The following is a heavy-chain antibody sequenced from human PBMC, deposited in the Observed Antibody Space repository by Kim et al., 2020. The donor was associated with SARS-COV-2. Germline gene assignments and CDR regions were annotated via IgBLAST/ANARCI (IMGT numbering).Heavy chain of an antibody. CDR3: EKDISPGNSGFDYYYMDI. CDR2: INWKNTNV. CDR1: GFTFDDYA. V-gene: IGHV3-9*01. J-gene: IGHJ6*03. D-gene: IGHD3-10*01. Sequence: GGSLRLSCVASGFTFDDYAMHWVRQAPGKGLEWVSAINWKNTNVESANSVKGRFTISRDNAGDTLFLQMNSLRVEDTALYYCEKDISPGNSGFDYYYMDIWGKGTSVVVSS.